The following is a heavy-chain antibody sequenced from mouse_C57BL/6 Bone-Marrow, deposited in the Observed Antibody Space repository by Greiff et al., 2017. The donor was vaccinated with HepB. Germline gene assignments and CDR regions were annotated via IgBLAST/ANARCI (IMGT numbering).Heavy chain of an antibody. D-gene: IGHD1-1*01. Sequence: EVKLVESGGGLVQPGGSLKLSCAASGFTFSDYYMYWVRQTPEKRLEWVAYISNGGGSTYYPDTVKGRFTISRDNAKNTLYLQMSRLKSEDTAMYYCARQGYYGSSYVGFDYWGQGTTLTVSS. CDR2: ISNGGGST. CDR1: GFTFSDYY. CDR3: ARQGYYGSSYVGFDY. J-gene: IGHJ2*01. V-gene: IGHV5-12*01.